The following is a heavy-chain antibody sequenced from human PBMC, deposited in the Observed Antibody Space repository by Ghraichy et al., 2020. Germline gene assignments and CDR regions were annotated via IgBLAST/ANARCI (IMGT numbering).Heavy chain of an antibody. CDR3: ARDGPTGSSPFYFDY. D-gene: IGHD3-10*01. CDR2: IWYDGSKK. CDR1: GFTFTTYG. V-gene: IGHV3-33*01. Sequence: AGSLRLSCAASGFTFTTYGFHWVRQAPGRGLEWVAVIWYDGSKKYYGDSVQGRFIISRDDSKNTLYLQMNSLRAEDTAVYYCARDGPTGSSPFYFDYWGQGTLVTVSS. J-gene: IGHJ4*02.